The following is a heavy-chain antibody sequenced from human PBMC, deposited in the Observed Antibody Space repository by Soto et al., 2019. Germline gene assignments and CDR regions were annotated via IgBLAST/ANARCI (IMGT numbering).Heavy chain of an antibody. D-gene: IGHD5-18*01. CDR1: GCTFSSYA. J-gene: IGHJ6*02. CDR3: ASASGYSYGTKYYYYYYGMDV. V-gene: IGHV3-23*01. Sequence: EVQLLESGGGLIQPGGSLRLSCAASGCTFSSYAMSWVRQAPGKGLEWVSAISGSGGSTYYADSVKGRFTISRDNSKNTLYLQMNSLRAEDTAVYYCASASGYSYGTKYYYYYYGMDVWGQGTTVPVSS. CDR2: ISGSGGST.